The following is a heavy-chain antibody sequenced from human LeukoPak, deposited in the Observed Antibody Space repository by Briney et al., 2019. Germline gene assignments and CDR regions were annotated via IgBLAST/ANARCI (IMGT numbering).Heavy chain of an antibody. CDR1: GYTFTGYY. CDR3: AREVDSSSWYGGNWFDP. Sequence: RASVTVSCTASGYTFTGYYMHWVRQAPGQGLEWMGWINPNSGGTNYAQKFQGWVTMTRDTSISTAYMALSRLRSDDTAVYYCAREVDSSSWYGGNWFDPWGQGTLVTVSS. CDR2: INPNSGGT. J-gene: IGHJ5*02. D-gene: IGHD6-13*01. V-gene: IGHV1-2*04.